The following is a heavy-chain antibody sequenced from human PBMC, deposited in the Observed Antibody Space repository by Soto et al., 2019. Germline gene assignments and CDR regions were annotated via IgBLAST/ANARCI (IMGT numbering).Heavy chain of an antibody. V-gene: IGHV4-34*01. J-gene: IGHJ6*02. CDR3: ARGCRPEQQHLVCPRGHYYHLAV. CDR2: INHSGST. D-gene: IGHD6-13*01. CDR1: GGSFSGYY. Sequence: PSETLSLTCAVYGGSFSGYYWSWIRQPPGKGLEWIGEINHSGSTNYNPSLKSRVTISVDTSKNQFSLKLSSVTAADTAVYYCARGCRPEQQHLVCPRGHYYHLAVSGQRSTVTVSS.